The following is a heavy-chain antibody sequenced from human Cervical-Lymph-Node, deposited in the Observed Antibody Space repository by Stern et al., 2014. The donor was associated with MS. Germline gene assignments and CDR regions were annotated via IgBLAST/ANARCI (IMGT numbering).Heavy chain of an antibody. V-gene: IGHV3-9*01. CDR1: GFTFDNYA. D-gene: IGHD6-19*01. Sequence: EVQLVESGGGLVQPGRSLRLSCAASGFTFDNYAMQWVRQTPAKGLAWVAGISCESGAMAYSASVKGRFAIARDNAKNSLYLQMNSLRPEDTALYYCVKDVDSSIAVSFDFWGQGTLVTVSS. CDR2: ISCESGAM. J-gene: IGHJ4*02. CDR3: VKDVDSSIAVSFDF.